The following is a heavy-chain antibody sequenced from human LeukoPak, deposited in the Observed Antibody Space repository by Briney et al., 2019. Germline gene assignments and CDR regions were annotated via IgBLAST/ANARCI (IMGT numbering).Heavy chain of an antibody. CDR3: AREADTAMVP. CDR2: INPSGGST. V-gene: IGHV1-46*01. D-gene: IGHD5-18*01. CDR1: GYTFTSYY. J-gene: IGHJ5*02. Sequence: GASVKVSCKASGYTFTSYYMHWVRQAPGQGLEWMGIINPSGGSTSYAQKFQGWVTMTRDTSISTAYMELSRLRSDDTAVYYCAREADTAMVPWGQGTLVTVSS.